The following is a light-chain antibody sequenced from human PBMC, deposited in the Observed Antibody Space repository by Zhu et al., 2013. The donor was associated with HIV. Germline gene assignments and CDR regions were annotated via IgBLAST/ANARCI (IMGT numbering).Light chain of an antibody. CDR1: HDIGRY. Sequence: DIQLTQSPSFLSASVGDRVTITCRASHDIGRYLAWYQQKPGKAPSLFIYAASTLETGVPSRFSGSGSGTEFTLTITSLQPEDFATYYCQQYKSYWTFGQGTKVEFK. J-gene: IGKJ1*01. CDR2: AAS. CDR3: QQYKSYWT. V-gene: IGKV1-9*01.